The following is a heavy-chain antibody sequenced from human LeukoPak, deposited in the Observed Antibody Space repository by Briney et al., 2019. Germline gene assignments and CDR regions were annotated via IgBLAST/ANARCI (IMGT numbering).Heavy chain of an antibody. V-gene: IGHV3-74*01. Sequence: GGSLRLSCAASGFTFSNYWIPWVRQAPGKGLVWVSRINPAGNYANYADSVKGRFTISRDNAKNTVYLQMNSLRAEDTAVYYCARELSRSGSYAYWGQGTLVTVSS. J-gene: IGHJ4*02. CDR1: GFTFSNYW. CDR2: INPAGNYA. CDR3: ARELSRSGSYAY. D-gene: IGHD1-26*01.